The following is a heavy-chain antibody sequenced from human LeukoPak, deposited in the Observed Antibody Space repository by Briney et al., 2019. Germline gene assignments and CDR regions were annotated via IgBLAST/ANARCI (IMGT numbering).Heavy chain of an antibody. V-gene: IGHV3-21*04. CDR1: GFTFNNYN. CDR3: ARGLFLSGYLDAFDI. D-gene: IGHD3-22*01. Sequence: PGGSLRLSCAASGFTFNNYNMNWVRQAPGKGLEWVSFISSSSSYKYYADSVKGRCTISRDNSKNTLYLQMNSLRVEDTAVYYCARGLFLSGYLDAFDIWGQGTVVTVSS. J-gene: IGHJ3*02. CDR2: ISSSSSYK.